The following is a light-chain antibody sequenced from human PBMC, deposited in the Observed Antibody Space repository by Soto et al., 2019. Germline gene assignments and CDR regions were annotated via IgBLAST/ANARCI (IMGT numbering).Light chain of an antibody. CDR1: QSVSSN. Sequence: EIVMTQSPVTLSVSPGERATLSCRASQSVSSNLAWYQQKPGQPPRLLIDRVSTRATGIPARFSGSGSGTEFTLTISSLQSEDSAVYYCQQYNNWRTFGQGTKVDIK. J-gene: IGKJ1*01. CDR2: RVS. V-gene: IGKV3-15*01. CDR3: QQYNNWRT.